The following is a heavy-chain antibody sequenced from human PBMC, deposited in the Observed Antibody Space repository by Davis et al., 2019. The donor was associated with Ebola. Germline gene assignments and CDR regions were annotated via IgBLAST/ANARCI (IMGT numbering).Heavy chain of an antibody. CDR2: IYYNGST. V-gene: IGHV4-39*07. Sequence: SETLSLPCTVSGGSISSSSYYWGWIRQPPGKGLEWIGSIYYNGSTNYNPSLKSRVTISVDTSKNQFSLKLSSVTAADTAVYYCARRDGSSGWYNYYGMDVWGQGTTVTVSS. D-gene: IGHD6-19*01. J-gene: IGHJ6*02. CDR1: GGSISSSSYY. CDR3: ARRDGSSGWYNYYGMDV.